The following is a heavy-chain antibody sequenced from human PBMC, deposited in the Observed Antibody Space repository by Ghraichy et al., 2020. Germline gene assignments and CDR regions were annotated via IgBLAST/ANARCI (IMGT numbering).Heavy chain of an antibody. CDR3: AGDRYYYDSSGYHALDP. CDR2: IYYSGST. CDR1: GGSISTYY. J-gene: IGHJ5*02. Sequence: SQTLSLTCTVSGGSISTYYWSWIRQPPGKGLEWIGYIYYSGSTNYNPSLKSRVSISVDASKNQFSLKLRSVTAADTAVYYCAGDRYYYDSSGYHALDPWGQGTLVTVSS. V-gene: IGHV4-59*01. D-gene: IGHD3-22*01.